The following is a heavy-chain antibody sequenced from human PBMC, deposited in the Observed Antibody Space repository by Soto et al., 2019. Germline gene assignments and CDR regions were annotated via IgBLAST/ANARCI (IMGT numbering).Heavy chain of an antibody. J-gene: IGHJ4*02. V-gene: IGHV1-69*13. D-gene: IGHD3-22*01. CDR1: GGTFSSYA. CDR2: IIPIFGTA. Sequence: SVKVSCKASGGTFSSYAISWVRQAPGQGLEWMGGIIPIFGTANYAQKFQGRVTITADESTSTAYMELSSLRSEDTAVYYCVSDSSGYYAGGYWGQGTLVTVSS. CDR3: VSDSSGYYAGGY.